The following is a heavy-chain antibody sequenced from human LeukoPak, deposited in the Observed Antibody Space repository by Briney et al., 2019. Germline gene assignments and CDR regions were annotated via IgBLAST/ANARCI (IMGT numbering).Heavy chain of an antibody. D-gene: IGHD4-17*01. CDR3: ARRAYGDYESHWFDP. V-gene: IGHV5-51*01. J-gene: IGHJ5*02. CDR1: GYSFTSYW. CDR2: IYPGDSDT. Sequence: GESLKISRKGSGYSFTSYWIGWVRQVPGKGLEWMGIIYPGDSDTRYSPSFQGQVTISADKSISTAYLQWSSLKASDTAMYYCARRAYGDYESHWFDPWGQGTLVTVSS.